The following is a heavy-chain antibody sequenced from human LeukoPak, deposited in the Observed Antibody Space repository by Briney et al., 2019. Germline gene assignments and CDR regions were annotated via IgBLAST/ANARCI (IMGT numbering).Heavy chain of an antibody. D-gene: IGHD6-19*01. Sequence: WASVKVSCKASGYTFTGYYMHWVRQAPGQGLEWMGWINPNSGGTNYAQKFQGRVTMTRDTSISTAYMELSRLRSDDTAVYYCARGLGSSGWTDFDYWGQGTLVTVSS. J-gene: IGHJ4*02. CDR2: INPNSGGT. CDR3: ARGLGSSGWTDFDY. V-gene: IGHV1-2*02. CDR1: GYTFTGYY.